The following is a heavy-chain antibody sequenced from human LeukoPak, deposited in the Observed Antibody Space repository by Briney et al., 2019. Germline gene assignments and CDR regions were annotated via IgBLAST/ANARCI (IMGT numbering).Heavy chain of an antibody. CDR3: ARFISLGA. CDR1: GFGFSSFW. CDR2: IKQDGSEE. D-gene: IGHD3-10*01. Sequence: GGSLRPSCEVSGFGFSSFWMSWVRQAPGKGLEWVANIKQDGSEENYVDSVKGRFTISRDNAKTSLSLKMNSRRVQATAVYYCARFISLGAWGQGTLVTVSS. J-gene: IGHJ5*02. V-gene: IGHV3-7*01.